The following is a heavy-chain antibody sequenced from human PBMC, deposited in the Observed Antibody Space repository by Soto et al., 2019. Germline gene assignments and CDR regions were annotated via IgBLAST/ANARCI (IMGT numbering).Heavy chain of an antibody. Sequence: QVQLVQSGAEVKKPGASVRISCKASGYTLTNYAIHWVRQAAGESLEWLAWIDPGSGNPTYSQKFRERITLTSDFSASTFYMDLSSLTSGDTAVYFCTRDLNGGNPFDYWGQGTLVTVS. CDR3: TRDLNGGNPFDY. D-gene: IGHD2-8*01. CDR1: GYTLTNYA. CDR2: IDPGSGNP. J-gene: IGHJ4*02. V-gene: IGHV1-3*01.